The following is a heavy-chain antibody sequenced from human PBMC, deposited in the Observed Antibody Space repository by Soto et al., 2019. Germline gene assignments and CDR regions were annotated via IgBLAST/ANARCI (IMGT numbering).Heavy chain of an antibody. CDR2: ITSSSSYI. CDR1: GFTFTSHA. J-gene: IGHJ5*02. V-gene: IGHV3-21*01. Sequence: EVQLVESGGGLVKPGGSLRLSCAASGFTFTSHAMNWFRQAPGKGLEWVSSITSSSSYIYYADSLKGRFTISRDNAKDSLYLQMDSLRAEDTAVYYCARVGRAGLELRSNWFDPWGQGTLVTVSS. CDR3: ARVGRAGLELRSNWFDP. D-gene: IGHD1-7*01.